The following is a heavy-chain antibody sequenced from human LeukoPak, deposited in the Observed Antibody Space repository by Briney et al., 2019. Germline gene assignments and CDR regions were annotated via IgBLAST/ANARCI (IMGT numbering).Heavy chain of an antibody. Sequence: SETLSLTCAVYGGSFSGYNWSWIRQPPGKGLEWIGEITHIVSTNYNPSLKSRVTISVDTSKNQFSLKLSSVTAADTAVYYCARVGSRGVVTLFDYWGQGTLVTVSS. D-gene: IGHD3-3*01. CDR1: GGSFSGYN. V-gene: IGHV4-34*01. J-gene: IGHJ4*02. CDR2: ITHIVST. CDR3: ARVGSRGVVTLFDY.